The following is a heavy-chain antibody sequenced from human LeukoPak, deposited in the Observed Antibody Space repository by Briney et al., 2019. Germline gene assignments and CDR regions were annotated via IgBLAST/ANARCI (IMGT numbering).Heavy chain of an antibody. Sequence: GGSLRLSCAASGFTFSNYWMSWVRQAPGKGLEWVAVISYDGSNKYYADSVKGRFTISRDNSKNTLYLQMNSLRPEDTAVYYCAKDHTYDILTGYYYFDYWGQGTLVTVSS. CDR3: AKDHTYDILTGYYYFDY. V-gene: IGHV3-30*18. J-gene: IGHJ4*02. D-gene: IGHD3-9*01. CDR1: GFTFSNYW. CDR2: ISYDGSNK.